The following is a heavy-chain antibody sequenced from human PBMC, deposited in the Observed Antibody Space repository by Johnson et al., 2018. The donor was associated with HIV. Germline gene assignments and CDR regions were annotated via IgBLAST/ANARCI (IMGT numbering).Heavy chain of an antibody. CDR1: GFTFSSYA. Sequence: QVQLVESGGGVVQPGRSLRLSCAASGFTFSSYAMHWVRQAPGKGLEWVAVISYDGSNKYYADSVKGRFTISRDNSKNTLYLQMNNLRVDDTGIYYCARDGDSQQLPLGDAFDVWGQGTVVTVSS. V-gene: IGHV3-30*14. D-gene: IGHD6-13*01. CDR3: ARDGDSQQLPLGDAFDV. J-gene: IGHJ3*01. CDR2: ISYDGSNK.